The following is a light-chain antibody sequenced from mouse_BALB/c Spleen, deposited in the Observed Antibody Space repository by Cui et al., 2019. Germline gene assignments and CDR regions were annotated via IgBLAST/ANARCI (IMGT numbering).Light chain of an antibody. Sequence: QFLLNQSPAILSDAPGENVTTTCSTSTSVSYMHWYQQKPGSSPKLWIYDTTNLAAGFPASFSGSGSGTSYSLKISSMEAEDAATYYCHQRRSYPFTFGAGTKLEIK. CDR1: TSVSY. CDR2: DTT. V-gene: IGKV4-69*01. J-gene: IGKJ4*01. CDR3: HQRRSYPFT.